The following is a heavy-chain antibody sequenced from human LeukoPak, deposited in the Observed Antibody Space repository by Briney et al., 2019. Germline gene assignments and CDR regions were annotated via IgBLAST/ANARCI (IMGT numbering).Heavy chain of an antibody. V-gene: IGHV3-66*01. J-gene: IGHJ6*03. CDR1: GFTVSSNY. Sequence: TGGSLRLSCAASGFTVSSNYMSWVRQAPGKGLEWVSVIYSGGSTYYADSVKGRFTISRDNSKNTLYLQMNSLRAEDTAVYYCARGRADTKWELRFYYYYYYMDVWGKGTTVTVSS. D-gene: IGHD1-26*01. CDR3: ARGRADTKWELRFYYYYYYMDV. CDR2: IYSGGST.